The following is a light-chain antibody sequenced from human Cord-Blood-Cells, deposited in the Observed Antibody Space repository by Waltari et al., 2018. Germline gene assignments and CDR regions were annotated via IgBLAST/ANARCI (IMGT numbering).Light chain of an antibody. CDR1: QSISSY. CDR3: QQSYSTPIT. J-gene: IGKJ5*01. Sequence: VGDRVTITCRASQSISSYLNWYQQKPGKAPKLLIYAASSLQSGVPSRFSGSGSGTDFTLTISSLQPEDFATYYCQQSYSTPITFGQGTRLEIK. V-gene: IGKV1-39*01. CDR2: AAS.